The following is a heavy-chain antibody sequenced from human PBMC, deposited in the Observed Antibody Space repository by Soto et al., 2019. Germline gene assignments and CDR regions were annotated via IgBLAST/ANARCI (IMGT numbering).Heavy chain of an antibody. V-gene: IGHV3-48*01. CDR1: GFTFSRYS. Sequence: GGSLRLSCAASGFTFSRYSMNWVRQAPGKGLEWVSYISSSSSTIYYADSVKGRFTISRDNAKNSLYLQMNSLRAEDTAVYYCAREYCSSTSCLNWFXPWGQGTLVXVSS. J-gene: IGHJ5*02. CDR2: ISSSSSTI. CDR3: AREYCSSTSCLNWFXP. D-gene: IGHD2-2*01.